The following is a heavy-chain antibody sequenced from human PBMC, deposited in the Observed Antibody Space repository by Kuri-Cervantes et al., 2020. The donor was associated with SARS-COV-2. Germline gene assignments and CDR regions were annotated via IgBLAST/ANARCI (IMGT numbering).Heavy chain of an antibody. CDR3: ARVPEGGYSFQH. V-gene: IGHV4-38-2*01. J-gene: IGHJ1*01. CDR2: INHSGST. D-gene: IGHD6-13*01. Sequence: SETLSLTCAVSGYSIRSGYYWGWIRQPPGKGLEWIGEINHSGSTNYNPSLKSRVTISVDTSKNQFSLKLSSVTAADTAVYYCARVPEGGYSFQHWGQGTLVTVSS. CDR1: GYSIRSGYY.